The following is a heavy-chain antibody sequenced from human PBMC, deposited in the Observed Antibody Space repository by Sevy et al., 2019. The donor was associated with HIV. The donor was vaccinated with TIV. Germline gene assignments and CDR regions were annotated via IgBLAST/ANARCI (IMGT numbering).Heavy chain of an antibody. V-gene: IGHV3-33*01. CDR3: ARVTGTTKDLTSGMDV. D-gene: IGHD1-7*01. CDR1: GFTFSSYG. J-gene: IGHJ6*02. CDR2: IWYDGSNK. Sequence: GGSLRLSCAASGFTFSSYGMHWVRQAPGKGLEWVAVIWYDGSNKYYADSVKGRFTISRDNSKNMLYLQMNSLRAEDTAVYYCARVTGTTKDLTSGMDVWGQGTTVTVSS.